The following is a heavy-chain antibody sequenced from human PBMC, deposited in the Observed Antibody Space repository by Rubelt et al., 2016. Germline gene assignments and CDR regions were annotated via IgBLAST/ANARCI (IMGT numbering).Heavy chain of an antibody. CDR2: ISGSGGVT. CDR1: GFSFSRYA. Sequence: EVQLLESGGGLVQPGGSLRLSCAASGFSFSRYAMSWVRQSPRKGLELVSSISGSGGVTYYADSVKGRFTISRDNAKNSLYLEMNSLRVEGTAVYYCARDAGYSDGRNDAFDIWGQGTMVTVSS. J-gene: IGHJ3*02. D-gene: IGHD5-18*01. V-gene: IGHV3-23*01. CDR3: ARDAGYSDGRNDAFDI.